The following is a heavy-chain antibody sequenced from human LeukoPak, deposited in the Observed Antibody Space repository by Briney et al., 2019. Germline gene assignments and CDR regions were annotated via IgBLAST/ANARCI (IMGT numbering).Heavy chain of an antibody. V-gene: IGHV3-49*04. J-gene: IGHJ4*02. Sequence: GGSLRLSCIASGFTFGDYAMSWVRQAPGKGLEWVGFIRNKAYGGTTEYAASVKDRFTISRDDSKSIAYLQMNSLKTEDTAVYYCTREYYYGSGSYDYWGRGTLVTVSS. CDR1: GFTFGDYA. CDR2: IRNKAYGGTT. CDR3: TREYYYGSGSYDY. D-gene: IGHD3-10*01.